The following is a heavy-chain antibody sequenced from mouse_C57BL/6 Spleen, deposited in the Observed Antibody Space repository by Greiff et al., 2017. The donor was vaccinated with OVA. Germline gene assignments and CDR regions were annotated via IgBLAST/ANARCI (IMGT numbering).Heavy chain of an antibody. CDR3: ARNREGFAY. CDR1: GYTFTSYW. Sequence: VKLQQPGTGLVKPGASVKLSCTASGYTFTSYWMPWVQQRPGQGLEWIGNINPSNGGTNYHEKFKSKATLTGDKSSSTAYMQLSSLTSEDSAVYYCARNREGFAYWGQGTLVTVSA. CDR2: INPSNGGT. V-gene: IGHV1-53*01. J-gene: IGHJ3*01.